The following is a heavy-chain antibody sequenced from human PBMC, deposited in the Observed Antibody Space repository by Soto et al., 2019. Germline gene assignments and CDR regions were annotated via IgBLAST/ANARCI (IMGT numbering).Heavy chain of an antibody. CDR1: VTSLNSGANY. D-gene: IGHD7-27*01. J-gene: IGHJ5*02. CDR3: AGAWGHYWFDP. CDR2: IYGSGNT. V-gene: IGHV4-61*08. Sequence: SETLSLTCTFSVTSLNSGANYWNGFGQPPGKALEWIGYIYGSGNTKYNPSLKSRVTISQDTSKNQVSLKMNSVTATDTAMYSRAGAWGHYWFDPWGQGSLVIVSS.